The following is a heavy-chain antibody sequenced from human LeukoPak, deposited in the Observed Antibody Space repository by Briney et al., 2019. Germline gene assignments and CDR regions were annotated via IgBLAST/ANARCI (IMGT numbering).Heavy chain of an antibody. V-gene: IGHV3-23*01. CDR3: WLTAAAVSFYFDY. CDR2: ISSSGSTI. D-gene: IGHD6-13*01. Sequence: PGGSLRLSCAASGFTFSTYAMSWVRQAPGKGLEWVSYISSSGSTIYYADSVKGRFTISRDNSKNTLYLQMNSLRAEDTAVYYCWLTAAAVSFYFDYWGQGTLVTVSS. J-gene: IGHJ4*02. CDR1: GFTFSTYA.